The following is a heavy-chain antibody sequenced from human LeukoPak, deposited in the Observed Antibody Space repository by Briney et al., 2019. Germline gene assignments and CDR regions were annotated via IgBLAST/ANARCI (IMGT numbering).Heavy chain of an antibody. CDR2: INHSGST. V-gene: IGHV4-34*01. J-gene: IGHJ3*02. CDR1: GESFSGYY. CDR3: ARMARDAFDI. Sequence: KPSETLSLTCAVYGESFSGYYWSWIRQPPGKGLEWIGEINHSGSTNYNPSLKSRVIISVDTSKNQFSLKLISVTAADTAVYYCARMARDAFDIWGQGTMVTVSS. D-gene: IGHD5-24*01.